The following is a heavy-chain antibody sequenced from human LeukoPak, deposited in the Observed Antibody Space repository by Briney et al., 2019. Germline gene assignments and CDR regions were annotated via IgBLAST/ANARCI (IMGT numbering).Heavy chain of an antibody. Sequence: PSETPSLTCTVSGGSISSSSYYWGWIRQPPGKGLEWIGSIYYSGSTYYNPSLKSRVTISVDTSKNQFSLKRSSVTAAETAVYYCARQTMATRWFDPWGQGTLVTVSS. V-gene: IGHV4-39*01. CDR3: ARQTMATRWFDP. D-gene: IGHD4/OR15-4a*01. CDR1: GGSISSSSYY. CDR2: IYYSGST. J-gene: IGHJ5*02.